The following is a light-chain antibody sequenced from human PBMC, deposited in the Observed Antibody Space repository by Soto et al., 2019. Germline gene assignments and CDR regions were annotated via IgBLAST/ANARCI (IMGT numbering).Light chain of an antibody. Sequence: EIVLTQSPGTLSLSPGERATLSCRASQSVTSGYLAWYQQQPNQAPRLLIYGASYRATDIPDRFSGGGYGTDFTLTISRLEPEDFAVYYCQHYSSSPPALTFGQGTRLEI. V-gene: IGKV3-20*01. CDR2: GAS. CDR1: QSVTSGY. J-gene: IGKJ5*01. CDR3: QHYSSSPPALT.